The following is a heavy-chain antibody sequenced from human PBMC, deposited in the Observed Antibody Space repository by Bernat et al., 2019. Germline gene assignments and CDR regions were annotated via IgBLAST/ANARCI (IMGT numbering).Heavy chain of an antibody. Sequence: QVQLVESGGGVVQPGRSLRLSCAASGFTFSSYAMHWVRQAPGKGLEWVAVISYDGSNKYYADSVKGRFTISRDNSKNTLYLQMNSLRAEDTAVYYCARDSFTEAAAGIFWASYWGRGTLVTVSS. CDR3: ARDSFTEAAAGIFWASY. V-gene: IGHV3-30-3*01. D-gene: IGHD6-13*01. CDR2: ISYDGSNK. J-gene: IGHJ4*02. CDR1: GFTFSSYA.